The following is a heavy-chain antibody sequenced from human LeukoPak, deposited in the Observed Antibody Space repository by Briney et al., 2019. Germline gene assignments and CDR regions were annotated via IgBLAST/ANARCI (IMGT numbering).Heavy chain of an antibody. CDR2: IYPGDSDT. D-gene: IGHD1-7*01. J-gene: IGHJ3*02. V-gene: IGHV5-51*01. Sequence: GESLKISCKGSGYSFTSYWIGWVRQMPGKGLEWMWIIYPGDSDTRYSPSFQGQVTISADKSISTAYLQWSSLKASDTAMYYCARPAPGTGTTFGLVAFDIWGQGTMVTVSS. CDR1: GYSFTSYW. CDR3: ARPAPGTGTTFGLVAFDI.